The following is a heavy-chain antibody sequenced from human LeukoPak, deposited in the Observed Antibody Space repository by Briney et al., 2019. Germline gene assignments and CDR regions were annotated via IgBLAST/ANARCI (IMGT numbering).Heavy chain of an antibody. J-gene: IGHJ4*02. Sequence: SVKVSCKASGGTFSSYAISWVRQAPGQGLEWMGGIIPIFGTANYAQKFQGRVTIIADESTSTAYMELSSLRSEDTAVYYCARGSRSYYDSSGYFDWGQGTLVTVSS. CDR3: ARGSRSYYDSSGYFD. D-gene: IGHD3-22*01. CDR2: IIPIFGTA. CDR1: GGTFSSYA. V-gene: IGHV1-69*13.